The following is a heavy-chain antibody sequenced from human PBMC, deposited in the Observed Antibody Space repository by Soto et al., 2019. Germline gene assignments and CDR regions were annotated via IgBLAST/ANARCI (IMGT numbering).Heavy chain of an antibody. CDR3: ARADSSGWHYWYFDL. D-gene: IGHD6-19*01. CDR1: GFVDLGNH. Sequence: GGCLRQTVAAGGFVDLGNHRIGVRKAPGKGLEWVSVIYSGGSTYYADSVKGRFTISRDNAKNSLYLQMDSLRAEDTAVYYCARADSSGWHYWYFDLWGRGTLVTVSS. CDR2: IYSGGST. V-gene: IGHV3-53*01. J-gene: IGHJ2*01.